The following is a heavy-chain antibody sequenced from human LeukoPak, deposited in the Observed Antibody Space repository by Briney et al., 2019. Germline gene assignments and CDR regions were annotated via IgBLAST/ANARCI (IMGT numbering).Heavy chain of an antibody. D-gene: IGHD6-13*01. V-gene: IGHV3-7*01. CDR2: IKQDGSEK. Sequence: GGSLRLSCTASGFTFSSYWMSWVRQAPGKGLEWVANIKQDGSEKYYVESVKGRFTISRDNAKNSLDLQMNSLRAEDTAVYYCARDDSRYGGSWTAPYFDCWGQGTLVTVSS. CDR3: ARDDSRYGGSWTAPYFDC. J-gene: IGHJ4*02. CDR1: GFTFSSYW.